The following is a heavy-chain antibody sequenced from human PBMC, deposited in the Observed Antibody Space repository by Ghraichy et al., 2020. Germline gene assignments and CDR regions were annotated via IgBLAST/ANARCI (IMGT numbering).Heavy chain of an antibody. CDR3: ARLLYDSRGYYYFDF. CDR1: GGSIISSTYY. CDR2: IHYSGST. Sequence: SQTLSRTCTVSGGSIISSTYYWGWIRQPPGKGLEWIGSIHYSGSTYDNPSLKSRVTISVDTSKSQFSLKLSSATAADTAVYYCARLLYDSRGYYYFDFWGRGTLVTVSS. J-gene: IGHJ4*02. D-gene: IGHD3-22*01. V-gene: IGHV4-39*01.